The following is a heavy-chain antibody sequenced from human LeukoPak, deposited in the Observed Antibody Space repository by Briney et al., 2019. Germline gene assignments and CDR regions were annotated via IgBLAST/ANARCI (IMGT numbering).Heavy chain of an antibody. CDR2: IYYSGST. CDR3: ARHKRGADGWFDP. V-gene: IGHV4-31*03. J-gene: IGHJ5*02. Sequence: SETLSLTCTVSGDSISSPGYYWTWIRQHPGKGLEWIGYIYYSGSTYYNPSLKSRITISLDTSKNQFSLKLNSVTAADTAVYFCARHKRGADGWFDPWGQGTLVTVSS. CDR1: GDSISSPGYY. D-gene: IGHD5-24*01.